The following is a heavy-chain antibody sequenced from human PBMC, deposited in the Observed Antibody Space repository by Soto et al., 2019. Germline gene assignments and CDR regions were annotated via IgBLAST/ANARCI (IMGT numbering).Heavy chain of an antibody. V-gene: IGHV4-31*03. CDR2: IYYSGST. J-gene: IGHJ6*02. CDR1: GGSISSGGYY. Sequence: QVQLQESGPGLVKPSQTLSLTCTVSGGSISSGGYYWSWIRQHPGKGLEWIGYIYYSGSTYYNPSLKSRVTISVDTSKNQFSLKLSSVTAADTAVYYCARDRTDIVVVPAATHYYYYGMDVWGQGTTVTVSS. D-gene: IGHD2-2*01. CDR3: ARDRTDIVVVPAATHYYYYGMDV.